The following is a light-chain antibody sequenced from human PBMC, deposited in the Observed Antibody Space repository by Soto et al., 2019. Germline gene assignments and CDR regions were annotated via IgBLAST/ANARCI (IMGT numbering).Light chain of an antibody. V-gene: IGKV4-1*01. CDR1: QSVLYSSNNKNY. CDR2: WAS. Sequence: DIVMTQSPDSLAVSLGERATINCKSSQSVLYSSNNKNYLAWYQQKPGQPPKLLIYWASTRESGVPDRFSGRGSGTDFTLTIRSLQAEDVAVYYCKQYYSTPLTFGQGTKVEIK. CDR3: KQYYSTPLT. J-gene: IGKJ1*01.